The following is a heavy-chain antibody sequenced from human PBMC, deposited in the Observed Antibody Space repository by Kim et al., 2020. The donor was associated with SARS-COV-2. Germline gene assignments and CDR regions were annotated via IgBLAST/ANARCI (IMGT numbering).Heavy chain of an antibody. CDR2: GNT. Sequence: GNTYTHQALKSRVTMSGDTSKNQFSLKLTSVTAADTAVYYCARKDYGLDVWGQGTTVTVSS. CDR3: ARKDYGLDV. J-gene: IGHJ6*02. V-gene: IGHV4-31*02.